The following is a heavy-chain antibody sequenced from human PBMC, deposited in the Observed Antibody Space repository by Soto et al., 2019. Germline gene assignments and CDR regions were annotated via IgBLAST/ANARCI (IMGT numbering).Heavy chain of an antibody. CDR1: GYIFTSYW. Sequence: GESLKISCNGSGYIFTSYWIGWVRQMPGRGLEWMGIIYPADSDTRYSPSFQGQVTISRDNSKNTLYLQMNSLRAEDTAVYYCAKERYSSSWFTFDPWGQGTLVTVSS. CDR3: AKERYSSSWFTFDP. V-gene: IGHV5-51*01. J-gene: IGHJ5*02. CDR2: IYPADSDT. D-gene: IGHD6-13*01.